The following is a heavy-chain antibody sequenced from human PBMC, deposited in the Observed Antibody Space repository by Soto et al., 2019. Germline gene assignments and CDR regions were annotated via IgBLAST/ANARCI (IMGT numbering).Heavy chain of an antibody. Sequence: QVQLVESGGGVVQPGRSRKLSCADSGFTFSSYAMHWVRQAPGKGLEWVAIISYDGSIKYYADSVKGRFTISRDNSKNTLYLQMNSLRAEDTAVYYCARDLSGYGYDYWGQGTLVTVSS. CDR2: ISYDGSIK. D-gene: IGHD5-18*01. CDR3: ARDLSGYGYDY. J-gene: IGHJ4*02. CDR1: GFTFSSYA. V-gene: IGHV3-30*04.